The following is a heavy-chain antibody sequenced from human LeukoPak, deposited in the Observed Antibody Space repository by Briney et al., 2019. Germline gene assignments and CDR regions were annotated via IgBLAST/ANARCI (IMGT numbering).Heavy chain of an antibody. Sequence: SETLSLTCTVSGGSISSYYWSWIRQPPGKGLEWIGYIYYSGSTNYNPSLKSRVTISVDTSKNQFSLKLSSVTAADTAVYYCARGGDGYIYNYYYMDVWGKGTTVTVSS. CDR2: IYYSGST. CDR1: GGSISSYY. J-gene: IGHJ6*03. CDR3: ARGGDGYIYNYYYMDV. D-gene: IGHD5-24*01. V-gene: IGHV4-59*01.